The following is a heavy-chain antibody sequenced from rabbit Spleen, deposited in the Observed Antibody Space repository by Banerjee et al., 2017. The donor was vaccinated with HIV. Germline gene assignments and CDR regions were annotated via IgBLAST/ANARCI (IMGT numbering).Heavy chain of an antibody. V-gene: IGHV1S40*01. D-gene: IGHD1-1*01. J-gene: IGHJ6*01. CDR1: GFSFSSSDY. CDR2: IYAGSSGNT. CDR3: ARDTSSSFSSYGMDL. Sequence: QSLQESGGGLFQPGGSLAISCKGSGFSFSSSDYMCWVRQAPGKGLEWIACIYAGSSGNTYSAIWAKGRFTISKTSSTTVTLQMTSLTVADTATYFCARDTSSSFSSYGMDLWGQGTLVTVS.